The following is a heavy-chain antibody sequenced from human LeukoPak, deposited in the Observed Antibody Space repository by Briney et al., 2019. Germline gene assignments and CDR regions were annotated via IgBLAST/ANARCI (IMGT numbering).Heavy chain of an antibody. D-gene: IGHD3-10*02. J-gene: IGHJ6*04. Sequence: PGGSLRLSCAASGFTFGRYAMTWVRLAPGKGLDLVSSFIDSRANTYYADSVKGRFTISRDNAKNSLYLQMNSLRAEDTAVYYCAELGITMIGGVWDKGTTVTISS. CDR1: GFTFGRYA. CDR2: FIDSRANT. CDR3: AELGITMIGGV. V-gene: IGHV3-23*01.